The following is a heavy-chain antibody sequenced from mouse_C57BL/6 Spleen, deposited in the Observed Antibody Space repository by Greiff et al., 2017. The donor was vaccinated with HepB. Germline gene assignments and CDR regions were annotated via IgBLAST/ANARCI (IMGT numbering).Heavy chain of an antibody. D-gene: IGHD1-1*01. Sequence: QVQLQQPGAELVKPGASVKLSCKASGYTFTSYWMQWVKQRPGQGLEWIGEIDPSDSYTNYNQKFKGKATLTVDTSSSTAYMQLSSLTSEDSAVYYCARVYGVVANYYAMDYWGQGTSVTVSS. CDR1: GYTFTSYW. V-gene: IGHV1-50*01. CDR2: IDPSDSYT. J-gene: IGHJ4*01. CDR3: ARVYGVVANYYAMDY.